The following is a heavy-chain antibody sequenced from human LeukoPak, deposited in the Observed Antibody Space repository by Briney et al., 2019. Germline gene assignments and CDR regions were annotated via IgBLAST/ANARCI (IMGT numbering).Heavy chain of an antibody. V-gene: IGHV3-23*01. D-gene: IGHD3-16*02. CDR3: ARLYGRHYYYMDV. CDR1: GFTFSSYA. J-gene: IGHJ6*03. CDR2: ISGSGGTT. Sequence: GGSLRLSCAASGFTFSSYAMSWVRQAPGKGLEWVSDISGSGGTTYYADSVKGRFTIARDNSKTTLYLQINSLSAEDTALYYCARLYGRHYYYMDVWGKGTTVTVSS.